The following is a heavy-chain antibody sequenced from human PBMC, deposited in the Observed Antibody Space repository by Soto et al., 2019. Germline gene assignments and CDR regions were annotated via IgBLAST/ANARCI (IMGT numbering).Heavy chain of an antibody. V-gene: IGHV3-7*01. J-gene: IGHJ4*02. Sequence: EVQLVESGGGLVQPGGSLRLSCAASGFGFNTNWMSWVRQPPGKGLEWVANIPHDGSARNHVDSVRGRFTISIDNAKSSRYLQLNSLRVEDKAVYYCARELSWSGSDYCGQGPQVIVSP. CDR2: IPHDGSAR. D-gene: IGHD3-10*01. CDR1: GFGFNTNW. CDR3: ARELSWSGSDY.